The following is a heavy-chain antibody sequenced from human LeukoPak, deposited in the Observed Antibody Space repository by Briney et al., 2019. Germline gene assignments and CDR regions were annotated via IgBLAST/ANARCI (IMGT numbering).Heavy chain of an antibody. D-gene: IGHD2-2*01. J-gene: IGHJ6*03. CDR2: INPNSGGT. Sequence: ASVKVSCKASGYTFTGYFMHWVRQAPGQGLEWVGWINPNSGGTNYAQKFQGRVTMTRDTSISTAYMELSRLRSDDTAVYYCAGVPAATKYKGAYMDVWGKGTTVTVSS. CDR1: GYTFTGYF. CDR3: AGVPAATKYKGAYMDV. V-gene: IGHV1-2*02.